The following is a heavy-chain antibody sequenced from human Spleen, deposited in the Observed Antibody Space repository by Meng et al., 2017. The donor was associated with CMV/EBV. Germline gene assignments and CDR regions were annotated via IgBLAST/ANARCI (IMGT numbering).Heavy chain of an antibody. CDR2: IYSGGVST. CDR1: GFTFNNYA. CDR3: AKHAAVGAYFDY. Sequence: CAASGFTFNNYAMGWVRQAPGKGLEWVSVIYSGGVSTYYADSVKGRFTISRDDSKNTLYLQMNSLRAEDTAIYYCAKHAAVGAYFDYWGQGTLVTVSS. J-gene: IGHJ4*02. V-gene: IGHV3-23*03. D-gene: IGHD1-26*01.